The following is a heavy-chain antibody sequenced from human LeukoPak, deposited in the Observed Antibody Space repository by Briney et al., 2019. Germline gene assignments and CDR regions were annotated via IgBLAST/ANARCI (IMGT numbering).Heavy chain of an antibody. CDR3: ARVDTAMVTYHFDY. CDR1: GYTFTSYG. J-gene: IGHJ4*02. CDR2: ISAYNGNT. V-gene: IGHV1-18*01. D-gene: IGHD5-18*01. Sequence: ASVKVSCKASGYTFTSYGISWVRQAPGQGLEWMGWISAYNGNTNYAQKLQGRITMTTDTSTSTAYMELRSLRSDDTAVYYCARVDTAMVTYHFDYWGQGTLVTVSS.